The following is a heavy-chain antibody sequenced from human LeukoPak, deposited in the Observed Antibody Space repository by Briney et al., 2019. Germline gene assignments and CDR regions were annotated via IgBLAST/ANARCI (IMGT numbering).Heavy chain of an antibody. CDR1: GFTFDDYA. CDR3: AKDIPYTNWGWLAN. D-gene: IGHD6-19*01. V-gene: IGHV3-43*02. CDR2: ISGDGGST. Sequence: GGSLRLSCAASGFTFDDYAMHWVCQAPGKGLEWVSLISGDGGSTYYADSVKGRFTISRDNSKNSLYLQMNSLRTEDTALYYCAKDIPYTNWGWLANWGQGTLVTVSS. J-gene: IGHJ4*02.